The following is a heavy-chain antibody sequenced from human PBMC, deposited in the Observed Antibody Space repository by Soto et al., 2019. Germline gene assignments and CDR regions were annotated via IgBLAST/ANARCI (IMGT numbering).Heavy chain of an antibody. J-gene: IGHJ4*02. Sequence: SETLSLTCAVSGGSISSGGYSWSWIRQPPGKGLEWIGYIYHSGSTYYNPSLKSRVTISVDRSKNQFSLKLSSVTAADTAVYYCARVRIVRNYYGSGSYLGYFDYWGQGTLVTVSS. D-gene: IGHD3-10*01. CDR3: ARVRIVRNYYGSGSYLGYFDY. CDR1: GGSISSGGYS. V-gene: IGHV4-30-2*01. CDR2: IYHSGST.